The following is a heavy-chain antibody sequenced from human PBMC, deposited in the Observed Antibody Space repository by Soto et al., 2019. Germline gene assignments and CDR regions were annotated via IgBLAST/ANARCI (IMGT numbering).Heavy chain of an antibody. D-gene: IGHD3-10*01. CDR3: ARGGYGSGDYYWFDP. CDR1: GGSISSGGYY. V-gene: IGHV4-30-2*01. CDR2: IYHSGST. Sequence: SDTLSLTWTVSGGSISSGGYYWSWIRQPPGKGLEWIGYIYHSGSTYYNPSLKSRVTISVDRSKNQFSLKLSSVTAADTAVYYCARGGYGSGDYYWFDPWGQGTLVTVSS. J-gene: IGHJ5*02.